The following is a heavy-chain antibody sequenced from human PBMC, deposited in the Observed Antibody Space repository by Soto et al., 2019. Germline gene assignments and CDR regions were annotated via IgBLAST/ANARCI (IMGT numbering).Heavy chain of an antibody. CDR1: GFTFSSYG. J-gene: IGHJ6*02. CDR3: VKGSAKSRGTDYYYGMDV. Sequence: QVQLVESGGGVVQPGRSLRLSCAASGFTFSSYGMHWVRQAPGKGLEWVAVISYDGSNKYCADSVKGRFTISRDNSKNTLYLQMNSLRAEDTAVYYCVKGSAKSRGTDYYYGMDVWGQGTTVTVSS. V-gene: IGHV3-30*18. CDR2: ISYDGSNK.